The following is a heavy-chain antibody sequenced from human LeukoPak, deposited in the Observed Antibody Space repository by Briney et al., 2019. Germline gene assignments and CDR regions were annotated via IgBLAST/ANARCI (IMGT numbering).Heavy chain of an antibody. D-gene: IGHD6-19*01. J-gene: IGHJ4*02. Sequence: GGSLRLSCAASGFTFSSYVMTWVRQAPGKGLEWVSTISGSGHSTNYADSVKGRFTISRDNSKNTLNLQMNSLRDEDTAVYDCAKDPGSSGGPYWGQGILVTVSS. CDR3: AKDPGSSGGPY. CDR2: ISGSGHST. CDR1: GFTFSSYV. V-gene: IGHV3-23*01.